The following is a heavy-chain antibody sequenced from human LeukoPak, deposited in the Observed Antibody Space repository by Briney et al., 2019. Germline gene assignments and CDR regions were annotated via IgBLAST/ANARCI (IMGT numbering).Heavy chain of an antibody. D-gene: IGHD6-13*01. Sequence: SVKVSCKASGCTFSSYAISWVRQAPGQGLEWMGRIIPIFGIANYAQKFQGRVTITADKSTSTAYMELSSLRSEDTAVYYCARVQVEGGYQRSIAAAGEGWFDPWGQGTLVTVSS. CDR2: IIPIFGIA. CDR1: GCTFSSYA. V-gene: IGHV1-69*04. J-gene: IGHJ5*02. CDR3: ARVQVEGGYQRSIAAAGEGWFDP.